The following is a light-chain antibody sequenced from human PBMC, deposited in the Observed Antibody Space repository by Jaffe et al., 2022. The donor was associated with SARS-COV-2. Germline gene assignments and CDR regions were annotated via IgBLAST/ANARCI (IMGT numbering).Light chain of an antibody. CDR2: DVS. J-gene: IGLJ3*02. CDR1: NSDVGGYDY. Sequence: QSALTQPASVSGSPGQSITISCTGTNSDVGGYDYVSWYQQHPGKAPRLMIYDVSNRPSGVSSRFSGSKSGNTASLTISGLQAEDEADYYCNSYTTTYTWVFGGGTRLTVL. CDR3: NSYTTTYTWV. V-gene: IGLV2-14*03.